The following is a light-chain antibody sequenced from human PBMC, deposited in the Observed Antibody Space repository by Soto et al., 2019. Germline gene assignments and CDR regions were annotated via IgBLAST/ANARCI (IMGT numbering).Light chain of an antibody. Sequence: QSVLTQPRSVSGSPGQSVTISCTGTSSAVGGYNYVSWYQHDPGKAPKLMISDVSKRPSGVPDRFSGSKSGNTASLTISGLLAEDEADYYCCSYAGSYSRVFGGGTKLTVL. V-gene: IGLV2-11*01. J-gene: IGLJ3*02. CDR2: DVS. CDR3: CSYAGSYSRV. CDR1: SSAVGGYNY.